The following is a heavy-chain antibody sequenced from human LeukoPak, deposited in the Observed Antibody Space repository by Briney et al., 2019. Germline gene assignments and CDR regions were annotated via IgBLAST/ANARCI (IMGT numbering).Heavy chain of an antibody. CDR3: ARDEYRSRWLHP. V-gene: IGHV3-7*01. J-gene: IGHJ5*02. CDR2: IKGDGSEK. D-gene: IGHD5-24*01. CDR1: VFTSSSYW. Sequence: PGGSLRLSCAASVFTSSSYWMSWVRLAPGKGLEWVANIKGDGSEKWYADSVKGRFTISRDNAQNSVHLQMNSLRAEDTAVYHCARDEYRSRWLHPWGQGTLVTVTS.